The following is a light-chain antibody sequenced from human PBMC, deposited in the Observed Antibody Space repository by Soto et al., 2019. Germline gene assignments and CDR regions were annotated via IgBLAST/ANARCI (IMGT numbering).Light chain of an antibody. CDR2: WAS. Sequence: DIMMTQSPDSLAVSLGERATINCKSSQSVLYSSNNKNYLTWYQQKPGQPPKLLIYWASTRESGVPDRFSGSGSGTDFTLTISSLQAEDLAVYYCQQYYNTPYTFGQGTKLEIK. V-gene: IGKV4-1*01. J-gene: IGKJ2*01. CDR1: QSVLYSSNNKNY. CDR3: QQYYNTPYT.